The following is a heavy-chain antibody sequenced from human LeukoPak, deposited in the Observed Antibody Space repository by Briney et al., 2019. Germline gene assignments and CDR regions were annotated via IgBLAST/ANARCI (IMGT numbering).Heavy chain of an antibody. CDR3: ARVCSSTSCYYGMDV. Sequence: SGGSLRLSCAASGFTFSSYEMNWVRQAPGKGLEWVSVIYSGGSTYYADSVKGRFTISRDNSKNTLYLQMNSLRAEDTAVYYCARVCSSTSCYYGMDVWGKGTTVTVSS. CDR2: IYSGGST. D-gene: IGHD2-2*01. CDR1: GFTFSSYE. V-gene: IGHV3-53*01. J-gene: IGHJ6*04.